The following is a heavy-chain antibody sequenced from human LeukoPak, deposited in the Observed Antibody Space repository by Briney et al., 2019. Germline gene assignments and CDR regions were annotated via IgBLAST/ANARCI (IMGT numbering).Heavy chain of an antibody. V-gene: IGHV3-74*01. CDR1: GFTFSSYW. Sequence: GGSLRLSCAASGFTFSSYWMHWVRQAPGKGLVWVSRINTDGSSTSYADSVKGRFTISRDNAKNTLYLQMNSLRAEDTAVYYCARGSIAAAGTGDYWGQGTLVTVSS. CDR2: INTDGSST. CDR3: ARGSIAAAGTGDY. J-gene: IGHJ4*02. D-gene: IGHD6-13*01.